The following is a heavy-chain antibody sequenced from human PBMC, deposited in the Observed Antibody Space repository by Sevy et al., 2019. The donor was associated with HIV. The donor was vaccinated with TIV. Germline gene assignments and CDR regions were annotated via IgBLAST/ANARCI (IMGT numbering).Heavy chain of an antibody. Sequence: SETLSLTCTVSGGSISSYYWSWIRQPPGKGLEWIGYIYYSGSNNYNPSLKSRVTISVDTSKNQFSMKLTSVTATDTAVYYCARVNPENQYDFWSGYYTGTYDYWGQGTLVTVSS. D-gene: IGHD3-3*01. V-gene: IGHV4-59*13. J-gene: IGHJ4*02. CDR3: ARVNPENQYDFWSGYYTGTYDY. CDR2: IYYSGSN. CDR1: GGSISSYY.